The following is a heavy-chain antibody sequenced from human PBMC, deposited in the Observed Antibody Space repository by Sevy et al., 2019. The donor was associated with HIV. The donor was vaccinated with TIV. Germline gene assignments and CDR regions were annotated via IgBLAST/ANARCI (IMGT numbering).Heavy chain of an antibody. CDR1: GYTFTGYY. CDR3: ARDRAAAAGSYWFDP. V-gene: IGHV1-2*02. D-gene: IGHD6-13*01. CDR2: INPNSGGT. J-gene: IGHJ5*02. Sequence: ASVKVSCKASGYTFTGYYMHWVRQAPGQGLEWMGWINPNSGGTNYAQKFQGRVTMTRDTSISTAYMELSRLGSDDTAVYYCARDRAAAAGSYWFDPWGQGTLVTVSS.